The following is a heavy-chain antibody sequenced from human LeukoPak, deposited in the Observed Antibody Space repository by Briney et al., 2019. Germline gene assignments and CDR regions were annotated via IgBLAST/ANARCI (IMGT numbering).Heavy chain of an antibody. CDR2: ISSTSNTI. V-gene: IGHV3-48*01. Sequence: GGSLRLSCAASGSTFSTYSLNWVRQAPGKGLEWVSYISSTSNTIYYADSVKGRFTISRDNAKNSLYLQMNGLRAEDTAVYYCARGLDFWSGSYDYWGQGTLVTVSS. J-gene: IGHJ4*02. D-gene: IGHD3-3*01. CDR1: GSTFSTYS. CDR3: ARGLDFWSGSYDY.